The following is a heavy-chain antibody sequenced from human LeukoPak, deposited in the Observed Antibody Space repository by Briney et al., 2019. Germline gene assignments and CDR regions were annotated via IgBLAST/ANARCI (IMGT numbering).Heavy chain of an antibody. Sequence: PSETLSLTCTVSGVSISTSRYYWSWIRQPAGKGLEWIGRIYTSGSTNYNPSLKSRVTISVDTSKNQFSLKLSSVTAADTAVYYCARDRPQTDYDILTGYEYYFDYWGQGTLVTVSS. CDR2: IYTSGST. CDR3: ARDRPQTDYDILTGYEYYFDY. D-gene: IGHD3-9*01. V-gene: IGHV4-61*02. J-gene: IGHJ4*02. CDR1: GVSISTSRYY.